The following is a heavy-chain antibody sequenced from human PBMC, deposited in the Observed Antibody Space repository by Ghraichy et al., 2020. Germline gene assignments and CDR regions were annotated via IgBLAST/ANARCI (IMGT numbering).Heavy chain of an antibody. CDR2: ISSSGSTI. CDR1: GFTFSSYE. J-gene: IGHJ6*03. CDR3: ARDSSSWYPPDYYYYMDV. D-gene: IGHD6-13*01. V-gene: IGHV3-48*03. Sequence: GESLNISCAASGFTFSSYEMNWVRQAPGKGLEWVSYISSSGSTIYYADSVKGRFTISRDNAKNSLYLQMNSLRAEDTAVYYCARDSSSWYPPDYYYYMDVWGKGTTVTVSS.